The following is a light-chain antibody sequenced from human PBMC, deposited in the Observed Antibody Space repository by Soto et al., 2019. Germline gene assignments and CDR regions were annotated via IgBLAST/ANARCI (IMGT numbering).Light chain of an antibody. Sequence: EIVMTQSPATLSVAPGERVTFSCRASQGVSRKLAWYQHKPGQAPRLLISGASTGDTGIPARFSVSGSGTEFTLTISSLQSEECAIYYCQQYYTWPITFGGGTKVEIK. J-gene: IGKJ4*01. CDR2: GAS. CDR3: QQYYTWPIT. CDR1: QGVSRK. V-gene: IGKV3-15*01.